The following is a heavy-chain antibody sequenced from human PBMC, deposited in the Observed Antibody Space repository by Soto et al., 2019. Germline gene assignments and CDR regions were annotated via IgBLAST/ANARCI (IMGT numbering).Heavy chain of an antibody. CDR2: INPNSGGT. D-gene: IGHD3-3*01. CDR3: AMSGVYDFWSGKSYYYGMDV. CDR1: GYTFTGYY. V-gene: IGHV1-2*04. Sequence: ASVKVSCKASGYTFTGYYMHWVRQAPGQGLEWMGWINPNSGGTNYAQKFQGWVTMTRDTSISTAYMELSRLRSDDTAVYYCAMSGVYDFWSGKSYYYGMDVWGQGTTVTVSS. J-gene: IGHJ6*02.